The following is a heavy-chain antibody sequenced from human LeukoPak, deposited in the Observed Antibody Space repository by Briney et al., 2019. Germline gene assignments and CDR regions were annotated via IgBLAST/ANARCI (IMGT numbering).Heavy chain of an antibody. Sequence: GGSLRLSCAASEFSVGSNYMNWVRRAPGKGLEWVSSISTSSSYIYYADSVRGRFTISRDDAKNSLYLQMDSLRAEDTAVYSCARGADGVSSNSRGWFDPWGQGTLVTVSS. CDR1: EFSVGSNY. V-gene: IGHV3-21*01. CDR3: ARGADGVSSNSRGWFDP. CDR2: ISTSSSYI. D-gene: IGHD2-15*01. J-gene: IGHJ5*02.